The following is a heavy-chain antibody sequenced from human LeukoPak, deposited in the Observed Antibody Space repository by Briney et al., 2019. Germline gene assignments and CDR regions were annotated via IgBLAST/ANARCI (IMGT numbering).Heavy chain of an antibody. CDR2: INPSGGST. J-gene: IGHJ3*02. CDR1: GYTFTSYY. V-gene: IGHV1-46*01. CDR3: AGRYSGSYFGHDAFDI. D-gene: IGHD1-26*01. Sequence: ASVKVSCKASGYTFTSYYLYWVRQAPGQGLEWMGLINPSGGSTRYAQKFQGRVTITRNTSISTAYMELSSLRSEDTAVYYCAGRYSGSYFGHDAFDIWGQGTMVTVSS.